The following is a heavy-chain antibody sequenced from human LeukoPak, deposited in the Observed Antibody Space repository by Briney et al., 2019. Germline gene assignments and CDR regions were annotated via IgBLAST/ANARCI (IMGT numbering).Heavy chain of an antibody. J-gene: IGHJ1*01. V-gene: IGHV1-2*02. Sequence: ASVKVSCKASGYTFTGYYIHWVRQAPGQGLEWMGWINPTSGGTNFAQKFQGRVTMTRDTSISTAYMELSRLGSEDTAVYYCARGMRNFLHWGQGTLVTVSS. CDR2: INPTSGGT. CDR1: GYTFTGYY. CDR3: ARGMRNFLH.